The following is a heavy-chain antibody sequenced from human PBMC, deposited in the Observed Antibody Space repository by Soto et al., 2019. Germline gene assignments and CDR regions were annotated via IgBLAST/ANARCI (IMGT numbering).Heavy chain of an antibody. V-gene: IGHV4-39*01. CDR3: ARRGALYYDILTGIGPPDY. J-gene: IGHJ4*02. CDR2: IYYSGST. D-gene: IGHD3-9*01. Sequence: PSETLSLTCTVSGGSISSSSYYWGWIRQPPGKGLEWIGSIYYSGSTYYNPSLKSRVTISVDTSKNQFSLKLSSVTAADTAVYYCARRGALYYDILTGIGPPDYWGQGTLVTVSS. CDR1: GGSISSSSYY.